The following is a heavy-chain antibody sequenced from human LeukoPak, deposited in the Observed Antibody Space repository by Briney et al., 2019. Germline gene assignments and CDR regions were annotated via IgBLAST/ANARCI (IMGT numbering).Heavy chain of an antibody. Sequence: ASVKVSCKASGYTFTSYAMHWVRQAPGRRLEWMGWINAGNGNTKYSQKFKGRVTITRDTSASTAYMELSSLRSEDTAVYYCAGGYSSSWAVLPFDLWGRGTLVTVSS. D-gene: IGHD6-13*01. V-gene: IGHV1-3*01. CDR2: INAGNGNT. CDR3: AGGYSSSWAVLPFDL. J-gene: IGHJ2*01. CDR1: GYTFTSYA.